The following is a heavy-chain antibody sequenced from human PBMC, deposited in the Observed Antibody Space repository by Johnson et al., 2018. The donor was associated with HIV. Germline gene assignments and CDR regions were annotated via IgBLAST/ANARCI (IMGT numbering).Heavy chain of an antibody. J-gene: IGHJ3*02. CDR3: AKDRGLWFGDDAFDI. D-gene: IGHD3-10*01. Sequence: MQLVESGGGLVKPGGSLRLSCAASGFTFSDYYMSWIRQAPGKGLEWVSYITGSGSSIYYADSVKGRFTISRDNAKNSLYLQMDSLRAEDTAVYYCAKDRGLWFGDDAFDIWGQGTMVTVSS. CDR1: GFTFSDYY. CDR2: ITGSGSSI. V-gene: IGHV3-11*04.